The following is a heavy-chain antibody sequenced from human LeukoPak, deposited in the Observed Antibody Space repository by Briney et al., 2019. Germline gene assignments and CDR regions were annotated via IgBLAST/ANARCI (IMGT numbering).Heavy chain of an antibody. CDR1: GYTFTSSH. CDR3: ARDRGGSYSIDY. Sequence: ASVKVSCKTSGYTFTSSHAHWVRQAPGQGLEWMGLVNCGDGYTNYAQKLQGRVSVTADTSTSTLYMDLTSLTTEDTAIYYCARDRGGSYSIDYWGQGTLVTVSS. V-gene: IGHV1-46*01. D-gene: IGHD1-26*01. CDR2: VNCGDGYT. J-gene: IGHJ4*02.